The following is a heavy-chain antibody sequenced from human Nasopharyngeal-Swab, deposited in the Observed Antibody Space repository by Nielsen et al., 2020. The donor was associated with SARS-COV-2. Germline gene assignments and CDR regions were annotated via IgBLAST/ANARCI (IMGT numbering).Heavy chain of an antibody. Sequence: WVRQAPGQGLEWMGIINPSGGSTSYAQKFQGRVTMTRDTSTSTVYMELSSLRSEDTAVYYCARDGSRDIVVVVAATTSCYFDSWGQGTLVTVSS. CDR3: ARDGSRDIVVVVAATTSCYFDS. V-gene: IGHV1-46*01. CDR2: INPSGGST. J-gene: IGHJ4*02. D-gene: IGHD2-15*01.